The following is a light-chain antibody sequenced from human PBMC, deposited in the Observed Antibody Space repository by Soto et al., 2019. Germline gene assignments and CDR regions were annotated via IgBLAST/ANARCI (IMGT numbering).Light chain of an antibody. V-gene: IGLV2-14*01. CDR1: SSDVGGYNY. CDR2: EVS. J-gene: IGLJ1*01. CDR3: ISYTSSSTLV. Sequence: QSVLTQPASVSGSPGQSITISCTGTSSDVGGYNYVSWYQQYPGKAPKLMIYEVSNRPSGVSNRFSGSKSGNTASLTISGLQAEDEADYYCISYTSSSTLVFGTGTKATVL.